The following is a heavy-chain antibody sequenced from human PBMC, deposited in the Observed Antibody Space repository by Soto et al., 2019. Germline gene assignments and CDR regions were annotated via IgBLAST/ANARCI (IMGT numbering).Heavy chain of an antibody. D-gene: IGHD2-2*01. CDR1: GFTFGDYA. V-gene: IGHV3-49*03. J-gene: IGHJ3*02. Sequence: SLRLSCTASGFTFGDYAMSWFRQAPGKGLEWVGFIRSKAYGGTTEYAASVKGRFTISRDDSKSIAYLQMNSLKTGDTAVYYCTRGSHCSSTSCYLGPNAFDIWGQGTMVTVSS. CDR2: IRSKAYGGTT. CDR3: TRGSHCSSTSCYLGPNAFDI.